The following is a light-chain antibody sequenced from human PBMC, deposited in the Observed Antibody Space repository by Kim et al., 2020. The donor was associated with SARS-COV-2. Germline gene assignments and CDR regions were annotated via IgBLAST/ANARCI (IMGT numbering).Light chain of an antibody. V-gene: IGLV2-23*02. Sequence: QSALTQPASVSGSPGQSITISCTGTSSDVGSYNVVSWYQLHPGKAPKLMIYEVSKRPSGVSNRFSGSKSGNTASLTISGLQAEDEADYYCCSYAKSVTYVFGTGTKVTVL. J-gene: IGLJ1*01. CDR3: CSYAKSVTYV. CDR1: SSDVGSYNV. CDR2: EVS.